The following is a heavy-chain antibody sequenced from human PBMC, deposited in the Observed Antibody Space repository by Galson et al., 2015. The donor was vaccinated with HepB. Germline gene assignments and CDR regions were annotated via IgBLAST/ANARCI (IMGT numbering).Heavy chain of an antibody. CDR2: IYHSGGP. D-gene: IGHD6-13*01. V-gene: IGHV4-4*02. CDR1: GGSISSSNW. J-gene: IGHJ4*02. CDR3: ARVPGSSSWYYYFDS. Sequence: SETLSLTCAVSGGSISSSNWWSCVRQPPGKGLEWNGEIYHSGGPNYNPSIKSRVTISVDNSKTQFSLKLTSVTAADTAVYYCARVPGSSSWYYYFDSGGQGPLVTVSA.